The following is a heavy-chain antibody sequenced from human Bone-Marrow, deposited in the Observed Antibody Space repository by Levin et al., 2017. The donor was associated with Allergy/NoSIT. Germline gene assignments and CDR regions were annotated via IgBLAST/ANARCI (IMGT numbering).Heavy chain of an antibody. J-gene: IGHJ4*02. V-gene: IGHV3-48*04. CDR2: ISTSSNTI. D-gene: IGHD3-22*01. CDR3: VRDRNYYDSSGYYGYFDY. Sequence: PGGSLRLSCTASGFTFNGYSMNWVRQAPGKGLEWVSYISTSSNTIYYADSVKGRFTIARDNAKNSLYLQMNSLRAEDTAVYYCVRDRNYYDSSGYYGYFDYWGQGTLVTVSS. CDR1: GFTFNGYS.